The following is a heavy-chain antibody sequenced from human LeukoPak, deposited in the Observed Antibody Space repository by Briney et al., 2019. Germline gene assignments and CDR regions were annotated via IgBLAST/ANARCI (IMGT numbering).Heavy chain of an antibody. V-gene: IGHV1-18*01. J-gene: IGHJ4*02. D-gene: IGHD3-9*01. CDR3: AREGEITYYDILTGYYNSQLFDY. CDR1: GYTFTSYG. Sequence: GASVKVSCKASGYTFTSYGISWVRQAPGQGLEWMGWISAYNGNTNYAQKLQGRVTMTTDTSTSTAYMELRSLRSDDTAVYYCAREGEITYYDILTGYYNSQLFDYWGQGTLVTVSS. CDR2: ISAYNGNT.